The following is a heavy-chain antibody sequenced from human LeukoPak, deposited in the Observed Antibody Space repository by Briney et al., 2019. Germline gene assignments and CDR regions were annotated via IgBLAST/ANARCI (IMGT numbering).Heavy chain of an antibody. J-gene: IGHJ4*02. CDR1: GGSIRSHY. CDR3: ARDRGDYDSSGYYGYFDY. D-gene: IGHD3-22*01. Sequence: KPSETLSLTCTVSGGSIRSHYWSWIRQPPGKGMEWIGYIHYSGSTNYNPSLKSRVTISVDTSKNQFSLKLSSVTAADTAVYYCARDRGDYDSSGYYGYFDYWGQGALVTVSS. CDR2: IHYSGST. V-gene: IGHV4-59*11.